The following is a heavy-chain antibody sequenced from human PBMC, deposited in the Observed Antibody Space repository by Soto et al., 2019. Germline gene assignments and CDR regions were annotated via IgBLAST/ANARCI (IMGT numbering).Heavy chain of an antibody. J-gene: IGHJ4*02. V-gene: IGHV4-59*01. CDR2: IYYSGST. CDR1: GGSISSYY. Sequence: PSETLSLTCTVSGGSISSYYWSWIRQPPGKGLEWIGYIYYSGSTNYNPSLKSRVTISVDTSKNQFSLKLSSVTAADTAVYYCARGLRDQRFDYWGQGTLVTVSS. D-gene: IGHD2-15*01. CDR3: ARGLRDQRFDY.